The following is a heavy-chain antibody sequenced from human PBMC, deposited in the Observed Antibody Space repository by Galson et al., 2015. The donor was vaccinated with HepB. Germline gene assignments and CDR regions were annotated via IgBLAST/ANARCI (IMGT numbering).Heavy chain of an antibody. CDR3: ARDMSSSIDYDAFDI. CDR2: IIPMFGTA. J-gene: IGHJ3*02. V-gene: IGHV1-69*13. Sequence: SVKVSCKATGGTIGSFTISWVRQAPGQGLEWMGGIIPMFGTANYGTKFQGRITISADESTTTAYMEVSSLRSEDTAMYYCARDMSSSIDYDAFDIWGQGTMVTV. D-gene: IGHD6-6*01. CDR1: GGTIGSFT.